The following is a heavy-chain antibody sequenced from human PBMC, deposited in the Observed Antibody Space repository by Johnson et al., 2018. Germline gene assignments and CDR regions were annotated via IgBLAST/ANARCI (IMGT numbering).Heavy chain of an antibody. CDR1: GFTFSSYA. Sequence: VQLVESGGGVVQPGRSLRLSCAASGFTFSSYAMHWVRQAPGKGLEWVAVISYDGSNKYYADSVKGRFTISRDNSKNTLYLQMNSRRAEDTDVYYCAKDGMYYYDSSGYYPNWFDPWGQGTLVTVSS. D-gene: IGHD3-22*01. CDR3: AKDGMYYYDSSGYYPNWFDP. V-gene: IGHV3-30*04. CDR2: ISYDGSNK. J-gene: IGHJ5*02.